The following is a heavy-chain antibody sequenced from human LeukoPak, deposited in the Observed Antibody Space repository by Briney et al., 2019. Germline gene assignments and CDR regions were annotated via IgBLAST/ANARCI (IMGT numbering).Heavy chain of an antibody. V-gene: IGHV1-69*13. CDR2: IIPIFGTA. Sequence: SVKVSCKASGGTFSSYAISWVRQAPGQGLEWMGGIIPIFGTANYARKFQGRVTITADESTSTAYMELSSLRSEDTAVYYCARLEITTVTTSDYWGQGTLVTVSS. CDR1: GGTFSSYA. D-gene: IGHD4-17*01. CDR3: ARLEITTVTTSDY. J-gene: IGHJ4*02.